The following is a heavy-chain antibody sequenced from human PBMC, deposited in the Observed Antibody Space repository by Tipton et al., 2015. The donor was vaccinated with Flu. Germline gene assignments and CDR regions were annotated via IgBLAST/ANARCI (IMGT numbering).Heavy chain of an antibody. D-gene: IGHD3-10*02. CDR1: GYSINSGYY. V-gene: IGHV4-38-2*02. Sequence: GLVKPSETLSLTCTVSGYSINSGYYWGWIRQSPEKGLEWIGNIYYSGRTFYNPSLKSRVAMSIDTSKKQFSLTLSSVTAADTGVYYCAGGVFGDPRFAAFSIWGQGTMVTVSS. CDR3: AGGVFGDPRFAAFSI. CDR2: IYYSGRT. J-gene: IGHJ3*02.